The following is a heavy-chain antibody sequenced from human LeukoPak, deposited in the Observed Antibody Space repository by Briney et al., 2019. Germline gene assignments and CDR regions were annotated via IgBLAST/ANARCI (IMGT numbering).Heavy chain of an antibody. Sequence: SETLSLTCTVSDGSTSRYYWSWIRQPPGKGLEWIRYSHYTGSTNYNPSLKSRVTISVDTSKKQLYMTLNYVTAADTAVYFCATASGAGGFLHRWGQGILVTVSS. CDR2: SHYTGST. D-gene: IGHD1-26*01. V-gene: IGHV4-59*12. CDR1: DGSTSRYY. CDR3: ATASGAGGFLHR. J-gene: IGHJ4*02.